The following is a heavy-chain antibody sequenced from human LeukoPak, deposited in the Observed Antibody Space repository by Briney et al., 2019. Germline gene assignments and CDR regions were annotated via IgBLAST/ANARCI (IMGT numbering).Heavy chain of an antibody. CDR1: GGTFSSYA. D-gene: IGHD3-10*01. J-gene: IGHJ4*02. Sequence: ASVKVSCKASGGTFSSYAISWVRQAPGQGLEWMGGIIPIFGTANYAQKFQGRVTITADESTSTAYMELSSLRSEDTAVYYCARGGQIVWSGEFYFDYWGQGTLVTVSS. V-gene: IGHV1-69*01. CDR3: ARGGQIVWSGEFYFDY. CDR2: IIPIFGTA.